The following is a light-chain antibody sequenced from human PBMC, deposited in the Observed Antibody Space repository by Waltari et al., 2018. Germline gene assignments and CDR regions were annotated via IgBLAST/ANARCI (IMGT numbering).Light chain of an antibody. Sequence: QSALTQPASVSGSPGPSITIPCPGTSSDVGGYNYVPWYQQHPGKAPKLMIYDVSKRPSGVSNRFSGSKSGNTASLTISGLQAEDEADYYCSSYTSSSTLVFGGGTKLTVL. J-gene: IGLJ2*01. CDR3: SSYTSSSTLV. V-gene: IGLV2-14*01. CDR2: DVS. CDR1: SSDVGGYNY.